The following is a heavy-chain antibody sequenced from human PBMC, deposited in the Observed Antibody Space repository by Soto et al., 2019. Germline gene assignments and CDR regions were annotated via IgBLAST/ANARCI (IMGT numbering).Heavy chain of an antibody. V-gene: IGHV1-46*01. CDR2: INPSGGRT. D-gene: IGHD3-10*01. CDR1: GYTFTSYY. Sequence: QVPLVQSVAAVTKPGASVKVSCTASGYTFTSYYMHWVRQAPGQGLVWMAIINPSGGRTRYAQKFQGRVTMTRDTSTSTVYRELSSLRSEDTAVYDCATALGDDDSAFNAFCIWGKGTMVTVSS. J-gene: IGHJ3*02. CDR3: ATALGDDDSAFNAFCI.